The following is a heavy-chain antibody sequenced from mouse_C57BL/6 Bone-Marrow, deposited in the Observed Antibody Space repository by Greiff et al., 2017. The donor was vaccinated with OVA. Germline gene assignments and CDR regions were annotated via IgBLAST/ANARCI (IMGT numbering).Heavy chain of an antibody. CDR2: ISDGGSYT. Sequence: EVKLMESGGGLVKPGGSLKLSCAASGFTFSSYAMSWVRQTPEKRLEWVATISDGGSYTYYPDNVKGRFTISRDNAKNNLFLQMSHLNSEDTAMYYSARVWDDGYLGYWGQGTTLTLSS. CDR1: GFTFSSYA. V-gene: IGHV5-4*03. D-gene: IGHD2-3*01. J-gene: IGHJ2*01. CDR3: ARVWDDGYLGY.